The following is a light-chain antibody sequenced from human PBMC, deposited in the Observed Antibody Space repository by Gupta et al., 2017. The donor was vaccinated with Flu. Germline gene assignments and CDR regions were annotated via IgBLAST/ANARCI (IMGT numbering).Light chain of an antibody. CDR2: EAS. Sequence: DIQMTQSPSSLSASLGDRVTITCQANQDISNHLNWYQQKPGKAPKFLIYEASNLETGVPSRFSGSGSGTDFTFTISSLQPEDIATYYCQQYDDHPYTFGQGSKLEIK. CDR1: QDISNH. CDR3: QQYDDHPYT. J-gene: IGKJ2*01. V-gene: IGKV1-33*01.